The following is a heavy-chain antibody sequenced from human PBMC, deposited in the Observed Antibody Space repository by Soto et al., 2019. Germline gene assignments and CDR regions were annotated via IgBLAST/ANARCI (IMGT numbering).Heavy chain of an antibody. CDR1: GYTFTSYY. V-gene: IGHV1-46*03. Sequence: ASVKVSCKASGYTFTSYYMHWVRQAPGQGLEWIGIINPSGGSTSYAQKFQGRVTMTRDTSTSTVYMELSSLRSEDTALYYCAGPPFDIAAAGYFDYWGQGTLVTVSS. D-gene: IGHD6-13*01. J-gene: IGHJ4*02. CDR3: AGPPFDIAAAGYFDY. CDR2: INPSGGST.